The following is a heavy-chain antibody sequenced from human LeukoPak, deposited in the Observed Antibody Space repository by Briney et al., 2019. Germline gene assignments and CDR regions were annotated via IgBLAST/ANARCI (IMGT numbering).Heavy chain of an antibody. Sequence: SETLSLTCTVSGGSITNSYWNWIRQSPGKGLEWIGYINYSGSTNYNPSLKSRVTISVDTSKNQFSPKLSSVTAADTAVYFCARDPLSTNDFDIWGQGTMVTVSS. CDR1: GGSITNSY. CDR3: ARDPLSTNDFDI. D-gene: IGHD1-1*01. J-gene: IGHJ3*02. V-gene: IGHV4-59*01. CDR2: INYSGST.